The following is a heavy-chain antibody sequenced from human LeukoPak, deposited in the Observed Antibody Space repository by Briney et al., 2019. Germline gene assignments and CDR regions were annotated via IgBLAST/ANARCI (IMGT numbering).Heavy chain of an antibody. CDR3: ARGITTVVTYDAFDI. J-gene: IGHJ3*02. Sequence: GGSLRLSCAASACTFSNYYMSWIRQAPGKGLEWVSYIISSVSTIYYADSVKGRFTISRDNAKNSLYLQMNCLRAEDTAVYYCARGITTVVTYDAFDIWGQGTMVTVSS. CDR1: ACTFSNYY. V-gene: IGHV3-11*01. D-gene: IGHD4-23*01. CDR2: IISSVSTI.